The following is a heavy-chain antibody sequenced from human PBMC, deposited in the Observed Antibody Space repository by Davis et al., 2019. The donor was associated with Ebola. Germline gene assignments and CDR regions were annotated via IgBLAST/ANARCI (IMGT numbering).Heavy chain of an antibody. CDR3: ARYKRAFDI. V-gene: IGHV4-59*12. J-gene: IGHJ3*02. D-gene: IGHD1-14*01. Sequence: PSETLSLTCTVSGASISSFYWTWIRQPPGKGLEWIGYIYYGGSTNYNPSLKSRVTISVDTSKNQFSLKLSSVTAADTAVYYCARYKRAFDIWGQGTMVTVSS. CDR2: IYYGGST. CDR1: GASISSFY.